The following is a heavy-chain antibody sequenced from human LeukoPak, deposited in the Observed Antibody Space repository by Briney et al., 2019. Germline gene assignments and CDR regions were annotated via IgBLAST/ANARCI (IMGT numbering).Heavy chain of an antibody. D-gene: IGHD6-13*01. J-gene: IGHJ5*02. CDR2: IYYSGTT. V-gene: IGHV4-31*03. CDR3: ARATGGAAAADFDP. Sequence: SETLSLTCTVSGGSISSADYYWTWIRQRPGKGLEWMGFIYYSGTTYYNPSLKSRVFISLNTSQNQVSLQLSSVTAADTAIYYCARATGGAAAADFDPWGQGTLVTVSS. CDR1: GGSISSADYY.